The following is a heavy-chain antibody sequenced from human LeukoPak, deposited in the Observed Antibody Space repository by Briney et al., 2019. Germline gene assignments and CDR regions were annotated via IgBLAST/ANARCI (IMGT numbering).Heavy chain of an antibody. Sequence: GGSLRLSCAASGFTFSSYGMHWVRQAPGKGLEWVAVISYDGSNKYYADSVKGRFTISRDNSKNTLYLQMNSLRAEDTAVYYCASLGDGYNLDYFDYWGQGTLVTVSS. D-gene: IGHD5-24*01. J-gene: IGHJ4*02. CDR1: GFTFSSYG. CDR2: ISYDGSNK. CDR3: ASLGDGYNLDYFDY. V-gene: IGHV3-30*01.